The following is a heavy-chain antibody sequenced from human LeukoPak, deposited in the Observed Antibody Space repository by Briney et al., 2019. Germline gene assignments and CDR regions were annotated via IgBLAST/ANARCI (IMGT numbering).Heavy chain of an antibody. Sequence: ASVKVSCKASGYTFTSYYMHWVRQAPGQGLEWMGRVNPNSGGTNYAQKFQGRVTMTRDTSISTAYMVLSRLRSDDTAVYYCARDPYYYDSSGYQGDIDYWGQGTLVTVSS. J-gene: IGHJ4*02. CDR3: ARDPYYYDSSGYQGDIDY. CDR1: GYTFTSYY. CDR2: VNPNSGGT. V-gene: IGHV1-2*06. D-gene: IGHD3-22*01.